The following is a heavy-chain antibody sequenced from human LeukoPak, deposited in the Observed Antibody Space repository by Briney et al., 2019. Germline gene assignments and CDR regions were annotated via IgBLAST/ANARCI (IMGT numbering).Heavy chain of an antibody. V-gene: IGHV3-30-3*01. CDR2: ISYDGSNK. Sequence: GGSLRLSCAASGFTLSSYAMHWVRQAPGKGLEWVAVISYDGSNKYYADSVKGRFTISRDNSKNTLYLQMNSLRAEDTAVYYCARNYYDSGYYFDYWGQGTLVTVSS. CDR3: ARNYYDSGYYFDY. D-gene: IGHD3-22*01. CDR1: GFTLSSYA. J-gene: IGHJ4*02.